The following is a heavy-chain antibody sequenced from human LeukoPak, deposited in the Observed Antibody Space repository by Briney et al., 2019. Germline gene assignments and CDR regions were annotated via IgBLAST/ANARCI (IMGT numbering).Heavy chain of an antibody. CDR2: TYYSGST. CDR3: ARHNDSGGSVYGPYNWFDP. Sequence: KTAETLSLTCTVSGGSISSYYWSWIRQPPGKGLEWIGYTYYSGSTNYNPSLKSRVTISVDTSKNQFSLKLSSVTAADTAVYYCARHNDSGGSVYGPYNWFDPWGQGTLVTVSS. CDR1: GGSISSYY. V-gene: IGHV4-59*08. D-gene: IGHD2-15*01. J-gene: IGHJ5*02.